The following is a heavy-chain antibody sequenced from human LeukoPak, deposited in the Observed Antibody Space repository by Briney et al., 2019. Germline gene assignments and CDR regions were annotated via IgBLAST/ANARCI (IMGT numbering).Heavy chain of an antibody. Sequence: PSQTLSLTCVVSGGSISRGSYYWHWIRQPGGKGLEWIGRIYKSGSTNYNPSRKSRVTISADMSRNQLSLKLSSVTAAYTAVYYCATADTGFDYWGQGTLVTVSS. D-gene: IGHD5-18*01. CDR1: GGSISRGSYY. J-gene: IGHJ4*02. V-gene: IGHV4-61*02. CDR3: ATADTGFDY. CDR2: IYKSGST.